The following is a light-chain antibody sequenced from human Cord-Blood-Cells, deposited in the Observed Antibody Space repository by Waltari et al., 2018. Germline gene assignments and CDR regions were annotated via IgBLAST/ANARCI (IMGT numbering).Light chain of an antibody. CDR2: RNN. J-gene: IGLJ3*02. V-gene: IGLV1-47*01. CDR3: AAWDDSLSGPV. Sequence: QPVLTQPPSTSGAPGQRVTSPCSGSSSHTRSNYVYRYQQLPGTAPKPRIYRNNQRPAGSPDRFAGSKSGTSASLAISGLRSEDEADYYCAAWDDSLSGPVFGGGTKLTVL. CDR1: SSHTRSNY.